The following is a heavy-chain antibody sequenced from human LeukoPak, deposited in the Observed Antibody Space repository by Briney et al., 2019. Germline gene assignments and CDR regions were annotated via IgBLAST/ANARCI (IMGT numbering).Heavy chain of an antibody. Sequence: PSETLSLTCTVSGGSISSGGYYWSWIRQHPGKGLEWIGYIYYSGSTYYNPSLKSRAIVSIDTSKNQFSLKLSSVTAADTAVYYCARDPNSGVLGDIWGQGTMVTVSS. CDR3: ARDPNSGVLGDI. CDR2: IYYSGST. J-gene: IGHJ3*02. V-gene: IGHV4-31*03. D-gene: IGHD1-26*01. CDR1: GGSISSGGYY.